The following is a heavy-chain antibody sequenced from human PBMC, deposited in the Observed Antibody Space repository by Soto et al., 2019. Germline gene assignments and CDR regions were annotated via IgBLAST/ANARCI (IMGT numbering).Heavy chain of an antibody. J-gene: IGHJ4*02. Sequence: VQLVESGGGVVQPGRSLRLSCAASGFTFSDYAMHWVRQAPGKGLEWVAVVSHDGRNTHYADSVKGRFTISRDRSKNKVSLEMTSLRAEDTAVYYCAKGGRQSLDTSDFNYWGQGAMVTVSS. D-gene: IGHD6-19*01. V-gene: IGHV3-30*18. CDR2: VSHDGRNT. CDR1: GFTFSDYA. CDR3: AKGGRQSLDTSDFNY.